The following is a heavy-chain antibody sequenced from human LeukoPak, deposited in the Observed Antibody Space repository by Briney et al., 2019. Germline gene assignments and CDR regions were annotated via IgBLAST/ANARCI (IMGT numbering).Heavy chain of an antibody. CDR2: INPNSGGT. CDR1: GYTFTGYY. J-gene: IGHJ4*02. Sequence: ASVKVSCKASGYTFTGYYMHWVRQAPGQGLEWMGRINPNSGGTNYAQKFQGRVTMTRDTSISTAYMELSRPRSDDTAVYYCARDLPRPTYYYDSSGLDYWGQGTLVTVSS. CDR3: ARDLPRPTYYYDSSGLDY. V-gene: IGHV1-2*06. D-gene: IGHD3-22*01.